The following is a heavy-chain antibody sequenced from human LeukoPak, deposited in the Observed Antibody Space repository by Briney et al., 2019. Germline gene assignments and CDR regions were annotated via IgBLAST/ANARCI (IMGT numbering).Heavy chain of an antibody. Sequence: GGSLRLSCAASGFTFSSCGMQWVRQAPGKGLEWVAVIWYDGSNKYYADSVKGRFTISRDNSKNTLYLQMNSLRAEDTAVYYCARDGLNYNWNHMVYFDYWGQGSLVTVSS. V-gene: IGHV3-33*01. CDR2: IWYDGSNK. J-gene: IGHJ4*02. D-gene: IGHD1-14*01. CDR3: ARDGLNYNWNHMVYFDY. CDR1: GFTFSSCG.